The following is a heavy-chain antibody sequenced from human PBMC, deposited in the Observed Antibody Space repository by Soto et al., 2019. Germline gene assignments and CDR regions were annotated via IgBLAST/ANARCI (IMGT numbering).Heavy chain of an antibody. D-gene: IGHD6-19*01. V-gene: IGHV3-11*01. J-gene: IGHJ6*02. CDR1: GLTFCDYY. Sequence: CGSLRLSCAASGLTFCDYYMTLILQAPGKGLEWVSYISSSGSTIYYADSVKGRFTISRDNAKNSLYLQMNSLRAEDTAVYYCARAPVGSRGERRGYYGIDVWGQGTTVTVSS. CDR3: ARAPVGSRGERRGYYGIDV. CDR2: ISSSGSTI.